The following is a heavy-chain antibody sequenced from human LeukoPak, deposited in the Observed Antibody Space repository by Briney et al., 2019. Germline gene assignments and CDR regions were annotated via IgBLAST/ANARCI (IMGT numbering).Heavy chain of an antibody. CDR2: IIPILGIA. J-gene: IGHJ6*02. Sequence: ASVKVSCKASGGTFSSYTISWVRQAPGQGLEWMGRIIPILGIANYTQKFQGRVTITADKSTSTAYMELSSLRSEDTAVYYCARDGLYNNPRYYYGMDVWGQGTTVTVSS. CDR1: GGTFSSYT. CDR3: ARDGLYNNPRYYYGMDV. V-gene: IGHV1-69*04. D-gene: IGHD3-16*02.